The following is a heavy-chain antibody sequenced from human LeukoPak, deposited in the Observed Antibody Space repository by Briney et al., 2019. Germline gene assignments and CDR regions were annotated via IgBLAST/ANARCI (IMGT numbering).Heavy chain of an antibody. Sequence: SQTLSLTCTVSGGSISSGDYYRSWIRQPPGKGLEWIGYIYYSGSTYYNPSLKSRVTISVDTSKNQFSLKLSSVTAADTAVYYCARAYYDFWSGLNYYYYMDVWGKGTTVTVSS. J-gene: IGHJ6*03. V-gene: IGHV4-30-4*08. CDR2: IYYSGST. CDR1: GGSISSGDYY. D-gene: IGHD3-3*01. CDR3: ARAYYDFWSGLNYYYYMDV.